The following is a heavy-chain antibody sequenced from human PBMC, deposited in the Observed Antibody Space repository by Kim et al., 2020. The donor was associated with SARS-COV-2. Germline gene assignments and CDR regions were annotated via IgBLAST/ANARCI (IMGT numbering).Heavy chain of an antibody. D-gene: IGHD4-17*01. CDR3: AREVTTTPDAFDI. CDR1: GFTLSSYE. Sequence: GGSLRLSCAVSGFTLSSYEMNWVRQAPGKGLEGVSYINRSGSSKHYADSVKGRFTISRDNAKNYLYLQMNSLRAEDTAVYYCAREVTTTPDAFDIWGQGTLVTVSS. V-gene: IGHV3-48*03. J-gene: IGHJ3*02. CDR2: INRSGSSK.